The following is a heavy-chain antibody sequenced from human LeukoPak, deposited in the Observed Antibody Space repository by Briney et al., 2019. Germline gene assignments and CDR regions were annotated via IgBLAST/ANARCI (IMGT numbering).Heavy chain of an antibody. V-gene: IGHV3-48*03. Sequence: GGSLRLSCAASGFTFSSYEMNWVRQAPGKGLEWVSYISSSGSTIYYADSVKGRFTISRDNAKNSLYLQMNSLRAEDTAVYYCARERGNYYDSSGYHYYWGQGTLVTVSS. D-gene: IGHD3-22*01. J-gene: IGHJ4*02. CDR2: ISSSGSTI. CDR1: GFTFSSYE. CDR3: ARERGNYYDSSGYHYY.